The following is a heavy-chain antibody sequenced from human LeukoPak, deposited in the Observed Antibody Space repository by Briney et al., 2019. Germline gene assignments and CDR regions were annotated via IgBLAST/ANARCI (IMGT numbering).Heavy chain of an antibody. V-gene: IGHV4-39*01. Sequence: SETLSLTCTVTGGSMSSRSYKWGWIRQPPGKGLEWIANIEYNGKTYYNPSLKSRVTISVDTSKNQFSLKLRSVTSADTAVYYCATSPQYGGYWGQGTLVTVSS. CDR2: IEYNGKT. J-gene: IGHJ4*02. D-gene: IGHD4-23*01. CDR1: GGSMSSRSYK. CDR3: ATSPQYGGY.